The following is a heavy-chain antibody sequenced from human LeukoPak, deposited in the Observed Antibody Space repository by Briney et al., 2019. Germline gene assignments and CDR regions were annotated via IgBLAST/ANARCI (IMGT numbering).Heavy chain of an antibody. V-gene: IGHV6-1*01. CDR1: GDSVSSNSAA. CDR2: TCYRSKWYN. Sequence: SQTLSLTCAISGDSVSSNSAAWNWIRQSPSRGLEWLGRTCYRSKWYNDYAVSVKSRITINPDTSKSQFSLQLNSVTPEDTAVYYCAREYCSSTSCYRRVSWFDPWGQGTLVTVSS. J-gene: IGHJ5*02. CDR3: AREYCSSTSCYRRVSWFDP. D-gene: IGHD2-2*01.